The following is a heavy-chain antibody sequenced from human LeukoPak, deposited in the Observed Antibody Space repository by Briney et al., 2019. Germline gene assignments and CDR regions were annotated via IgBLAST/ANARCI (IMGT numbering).Heavy chain of an antibody. CDR1: GGPFSGYY. V-gene: IGHV4-34*01. CDR2: INHSGST. CDR3: ARRGTAMAKNFDY. D-gene: IGHD5-18*01. J-gene: IGHJ4*02. Sequence: SETLSLTCAVYGGPFSGYYWSWIRQPPGKGLEWIGEINHSGSTNYNPSLKSRVTISVDTSKTQFSLKLSSVTAADTAVYYCARRGTAMAKNFDYWGQGTLVTVSS.